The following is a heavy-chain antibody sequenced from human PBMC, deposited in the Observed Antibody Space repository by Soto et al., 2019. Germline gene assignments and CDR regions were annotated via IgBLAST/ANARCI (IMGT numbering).Heavy chain of an antibody. CDR2: IYPGDSDT. Sequence: GESLKISCQGSGYSFTSYWIGWVRHMRGKGLVWMGIIYPGDSDTRYSPSFQGQVTISADKSISTAYLQWSSLKASDTARYYCARVYVDIVATNAFHIWGQRTMVTVSS. V-gene: IGHV5-51*01. D-gene: IGHD5-12*01. CDR3: ARVYVDIVATNAFHI. CDR1: GYSFTSYW. J-gene: IGHJ3*02.